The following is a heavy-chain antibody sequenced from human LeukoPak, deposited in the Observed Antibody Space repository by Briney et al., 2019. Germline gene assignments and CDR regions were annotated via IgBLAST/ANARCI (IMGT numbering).Heavy chain of an antibody. D-gene: IGHD6-19*01. V-gene: IGHV1-69*01. J-gene: IGHJ6*02. CDR1: GGTFSSYA. CDR3: ASGRIIAVAGTQPTYYYYGMDV. CDR2: IIPIFGTA. Sequence: SVKVSCKASGGTFSSYAISWVRQAPGQGLEWMGGIIPIFGTANYAQKFQGRVTITADESTSTAYMELSSLRSGDTAVYYCASGRIIAVAGTQPTYYYYGMDVWGQGTTVTVSS.